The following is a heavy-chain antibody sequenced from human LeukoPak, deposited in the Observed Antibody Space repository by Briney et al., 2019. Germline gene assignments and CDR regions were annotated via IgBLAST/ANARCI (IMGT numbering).Heavy chain of an antibody. CDR1: GFTFSSYS. Sequence: GGSLRLSCAASGFTFSSYSMNWVRQAPGKGLEWVSSIRSSSSYIYYADSVKGRFTISRDNAKNSLYLQMNSLRAEDTAVYYCARVSSSWARAFDIWGQGTMVTVSS. CDR2: IRSSSSYI. V-gene: IGHV3-21*01. D-gene: IGHD6-13*01. CDR3: ARVSSSWARAFDI. J-gene: IGHJ3*02.